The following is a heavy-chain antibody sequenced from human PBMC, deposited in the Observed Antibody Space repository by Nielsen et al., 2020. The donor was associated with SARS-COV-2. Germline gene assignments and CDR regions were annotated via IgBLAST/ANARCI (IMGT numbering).Heavy chain of an antibody. CDR1: GFTLKPYG. CDR2: ISYDGSAK. CDR3: AALGEMLLVLSYGMDV. J-gene: IGHJ6*02. Sequence: GESLKISCVAFGFTLKPYGMHWVRQAPGKGLEWVALISYDGSAKYYADSVKGRFTMSRDNSKNTLFLQMDSLRPEDTAVYYCAALGEMLLVLSYGMDVWGQGTTVSVSS. D-gene: IGHD3-10*01. V-gene: IGHV3-30*03.